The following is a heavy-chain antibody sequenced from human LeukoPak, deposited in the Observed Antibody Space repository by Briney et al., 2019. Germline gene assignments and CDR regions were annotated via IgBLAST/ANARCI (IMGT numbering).Heavy chain of an antibody. J-gene: IGHJ4*02. CDR1: GYTFTANY. V-gene: IGHV1-2*02. CDR3: GRAPGIATIEY. CDR2: INPNSGGT. D-gene: IGHD6-13*01. Sequence: ASVTVSFTASGYTFTANYIHWVRQAPGQGLEWMGWINPNSGGTNYAQRFQGKVTLTRDTSISTVYMEVSRLRYDDTAVYYCGRAPGIATIEYWGQGTLVTVSS.